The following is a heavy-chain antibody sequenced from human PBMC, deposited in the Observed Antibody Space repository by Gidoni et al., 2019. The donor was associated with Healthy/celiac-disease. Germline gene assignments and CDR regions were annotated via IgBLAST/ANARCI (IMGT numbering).Heavy chain of an antibody. J-gene: IGHJ4*02. CDR3: ARDNGDYDYFDY. CDR2: IKQDGSAT. V-gene: IGHV3-7*01. CDR1: GVTFSSYW. Sequence: EVQLVESGGGWVQPGGSRRLCCAASGVTFSSYWVSWVRRAPGKGLAGVANIKQDGSATYYVDSVKGRFTISRDNAKNSLYLQMNSLRAEDTAVYYCARDNGDYDYFDYWGQGTLVTVSS. D-gene: IGHD4-17*01.